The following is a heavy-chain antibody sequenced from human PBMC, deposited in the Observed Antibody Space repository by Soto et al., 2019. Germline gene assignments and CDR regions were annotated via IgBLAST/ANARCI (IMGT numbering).Heavy chain of an antibody. J-gene: IGHJ6*02. CDR2: MNPNSGNT. V-gene: IGHV1-8*01. D-gene: IGHD3-10*01. CDR1: GYTFTSYD. CDR3: AIGFTIVLGLLVWAADCYYGMDV. Sequence: ASVKVSCKASGYTFTSYDINWVRQATGQGLEWMGWMNPNSGNTGYAQKYQGRVTMTRNTSISTAYMELSSLRSEDTAVYYCAIGFTIVLGLLVWAADCYYGMDVWGQGTTVTVSS.